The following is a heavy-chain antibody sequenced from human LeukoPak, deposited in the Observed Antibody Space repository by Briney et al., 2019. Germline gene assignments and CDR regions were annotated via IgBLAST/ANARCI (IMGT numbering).Heavy chain of an antibody. CDR1: GYTFTSYD. Sequence: ASVKVSCKASGYTFTSYDINWVRQATGQGLEWMGWMNPNSGNTGYAQKFQGRVTITRNTSISTAYMELSSLRSEDTAVYYCAKDFQSSGRGILDYWGQGTLVTVSS. J-gene: IGHJ4*02. CDR2: MNPNSGNT. D-gene: IGHD3-10*01. CDR3: AKDFQSSGRGILDY. V-gene: IGHV1-8*03.